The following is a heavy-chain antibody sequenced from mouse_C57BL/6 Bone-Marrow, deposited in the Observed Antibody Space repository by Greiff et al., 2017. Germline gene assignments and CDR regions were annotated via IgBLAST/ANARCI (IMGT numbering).Heavy chain of an antibody. CDR2: INPGSGGT. J-gene: IGHJ1*03. CDR1: GYAFTNYL. V-gene: IGHV1-54*01. Sequence: VKLMESGAELVRPGTSVKVACKDAGYAFTNYLIEWVKQRPGQGLEWIGVINPGSGGTNYNEKFKGKATLTADKSSSTAYMQLSSLTSEDSAVYFCARRGGYWYFDVWGTGTTVTVSS. CDR3: ARRGGYWYFDV. D-gene: IGHD1-1*02.